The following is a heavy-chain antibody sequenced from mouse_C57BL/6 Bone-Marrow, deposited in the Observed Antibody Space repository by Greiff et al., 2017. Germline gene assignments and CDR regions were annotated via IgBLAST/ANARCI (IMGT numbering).Heavy chain of an antibody. V-gene: IGHV5-6*01. CDR2: ISSGGSYT. CDR3: ARLEAITTVVDWYFDV. D-gene: IGHD1-1*01. J-gene: IGHJ1*03. Sequence: EVKLMESGGDLVKPGGSLKLSCAASGFTFRSYGMSWVRQTPDKRLAWVATISSGGSYTYYPDSVQGRFTISRDNAKNTLYLQMSSLKYEDTAMYYCARLEAITTVVDWYFDVWGTGTTVTVSS. CDR1: GFTFRSYG.